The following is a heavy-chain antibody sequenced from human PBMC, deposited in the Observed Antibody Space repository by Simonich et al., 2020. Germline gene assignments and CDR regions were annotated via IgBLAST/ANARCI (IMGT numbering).Heavy chain of an antibody. CDR3: ARRHSSSRTFDY. J-gene: IGHJ4*02. CDR1: GYTFTGYY. D-gene: IGHD6-6*01. CDR2: INPTSGGT. Sequence: QVQLVQSGAEVKKPGASVKVSCKASGYTFTGYYMHWLRQAPGQGLEWMGWINPTSGGTNYAQKFQGRVTMTRDTSISTAYMELSRLRSEDTAVYYCARRHSSSRTFDYWGQGTLVTVSS. V-gene: IGHV1-2*02.